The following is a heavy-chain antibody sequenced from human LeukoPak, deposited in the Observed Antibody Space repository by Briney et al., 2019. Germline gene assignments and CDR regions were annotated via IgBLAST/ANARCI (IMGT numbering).Heavy chain of an antibody. Sequence: PSETLSLACAVYGGSFSGYYWSWIRQPPGKGLEWIGEINHSGSTNYNPSLKSRVTISVDTSKNQFSLKLSSVTAADTAVYYCARREIVVVPAAIDPWGQGTLVTVSS. CDR1: GGSFSGYY. J-gene: IGHJ5*02. CDR3: ARREIVVVPAAIDP. D-gene: IGHD2-2*01. CDR2: INHSGST. V-gene: IGHV4-34*01.